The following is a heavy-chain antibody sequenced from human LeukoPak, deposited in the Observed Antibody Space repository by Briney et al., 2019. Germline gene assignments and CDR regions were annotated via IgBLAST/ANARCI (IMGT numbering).Heavy chain of an antibody. CDR2: IYYSGST. CDR3: ARHSRIAARPDPYYYYGMDV. J-gene: IGHJ6*02. D-gene: IGHD6-6*01. CDR1: GGSISSYY. Sequence: SETLSLTCTVSGGSISSYYWSWIRQPPGKGLEWIGYIYYSGSTNYNPSLKSRVTISVDTSKNQFSLKLSSVTAADTAVYYCARHSRIAARPDPYYYYGMDVWGQGTTVTVSS. V-gene: IGHV4-59*08.